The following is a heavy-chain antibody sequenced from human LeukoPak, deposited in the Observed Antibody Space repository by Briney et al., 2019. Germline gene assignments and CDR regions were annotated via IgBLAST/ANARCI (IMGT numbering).Heavy chain of an antibody. CDR1: GGSFSGYY. D-gene: IGHD4-23*01. J-gene: IGHJ4*02. CDR3: ARCTTTVVTDY. V-gene: IGHV4-34*01. Sequence: SETLSLTCAVYGGSFSGYYWSWIRQPPGKGLEWIGEINHSGSTNYNPSLKSRVTISVDTSKNQFSLKLSSVTAADTAVYYCARCTTTVVTDYWGQGTLVTVSS. CDR2: INHSGST.